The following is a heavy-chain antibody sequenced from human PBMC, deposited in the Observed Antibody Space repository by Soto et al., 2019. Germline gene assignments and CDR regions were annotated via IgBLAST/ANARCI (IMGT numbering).Heavy chain of an antibody. CDR1: GFTFDDYA. Sequence: GGSLSLSCAPSGFTFDDYAIHWVRQAPGTGLEWVSGISLNSGMIDYADSVKGRFTISRDNAKKSLYLQMNSLRVEDTALYFCTKSKEEGRQLGPGFDVWGQGTMVTVSS. CDR2: ISLNSGMI. CDR3: TKSKEEGRQLGPGFDV. D-gene: IGHD6-13*01. V-gene: IGHV3-9*01. J-gene: IGHJ4*02.